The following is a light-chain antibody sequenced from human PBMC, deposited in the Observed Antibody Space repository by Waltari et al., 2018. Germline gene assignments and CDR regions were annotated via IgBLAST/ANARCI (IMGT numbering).Light chain of an antibody. J-gene: IGKJ1*01. CDR3: MQGTHRPWT. CDR2: KVS. V-gene: IGKV2-30*02. Sequence: VVMTQSPPSLPVTLGQPASISCRSSQSLVHSDGKTYLNWFHQRPGQSPRRLIYKVSNRDSGVPDRFSGSGSGTDFTLKISRVEAEDVGVYYCMQGTHRPWTFGQGTKVEIK. CDR1: QSLVHSDGKTY.